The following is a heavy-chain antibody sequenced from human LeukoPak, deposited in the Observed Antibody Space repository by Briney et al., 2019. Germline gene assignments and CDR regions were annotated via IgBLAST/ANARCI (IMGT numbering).Heavy chain of an antibody. CDR3: TRPIMGATVDY. D-gene: IGHD1-26*01. CDR2: IDPSDSYS. CDR1: GYSFTTYW. J-gene: IGHJ4*02. V-gene: IGHV5-10-1*01. Sequence: GESLKIYCQGSGYSFTTYWISWVRQMPGKGLEWMWKIDPSDSYSKYSLSFQGHVTISTDKANTTDHLEARSLKASDPPIYHCTRPIMGATVDYWGQGTLVTVSS.